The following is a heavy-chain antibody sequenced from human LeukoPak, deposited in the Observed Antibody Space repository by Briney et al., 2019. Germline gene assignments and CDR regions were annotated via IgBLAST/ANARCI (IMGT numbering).Heavy chain of an antibody. V-gene: IGHV1-8*01. CDR2: MSPTSGNT. CDR1: RYTFSSSD. CDR3: TRPYKEQLDFDH. J-gene: IGHJ4*02. D-gene: IGHD6-13*01. Sequence: ASVKVSCKASRYTFSSSDINWVRQAAGQGFVWMGWMSPTSGNTGYAQNFQGRVTMTRDTSISTAYMELTSLRSEDTAVYYCTRPYKEQLDFDHWGQGTLVTVSS.